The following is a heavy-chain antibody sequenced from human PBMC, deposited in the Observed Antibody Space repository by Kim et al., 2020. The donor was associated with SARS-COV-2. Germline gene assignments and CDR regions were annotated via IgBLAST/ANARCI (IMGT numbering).Heavy chain of an antibody. D-gene: IGHD5-12*01. Sequence: LKGRFTVSRDYSKNTLYLQMNSLAAEETAVYYCAKHGYIFELNTYCGMDLWGQGTTVTVSS. J-gene: IGHJ6*02. CDR3: AKHGYIFELNTYCGMDL. V-gene: IGHV3-30*02.